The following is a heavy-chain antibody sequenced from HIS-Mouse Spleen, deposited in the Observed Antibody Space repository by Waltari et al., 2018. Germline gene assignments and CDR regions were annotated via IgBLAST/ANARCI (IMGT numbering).Heavy chain of an antibody. Sequence: QVQLQESGPGLVKPSQTLSLTCPVSGGSISRGDYYWSWIRHPPGEGLEWIGYIDYSGSTYYNPSLKSRVTISVDTSKNQFSLKLSSVTAADTAVYYCARGAPYCSGGSCYPKYYFDYWGQGTLVTVSS. V-gene: IGHV4-30-4*01. J-gene: IGHJ4*02. CDR2: IDYSGST. CDR3: ARGAPYCSGGSCYPKYYFDY. CDR1: GGSISRGDYY. D-gene: IGHD2-15*01.